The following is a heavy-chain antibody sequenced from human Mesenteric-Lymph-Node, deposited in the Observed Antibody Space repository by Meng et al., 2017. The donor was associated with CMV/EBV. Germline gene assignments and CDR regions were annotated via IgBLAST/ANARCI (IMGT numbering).Heavy chain of an antibody. J-gene: IGHJ4*02. CDR3: ARSADLLMATVPYYFDY. CDR1: STSSNFL. CDR2: IYHSGST. D-gene: IGHD5-24*01. V-gene: IGHV4-4*02. Sequence: STSSNFLWTWVRQPPEKGLEWIGEIYHSGSTNYNPSLRSRVTISVDKSENQFSLKLNFVTAADTAVYYCARSADLLMATVPYYFDYWGQGTLVTVSS.